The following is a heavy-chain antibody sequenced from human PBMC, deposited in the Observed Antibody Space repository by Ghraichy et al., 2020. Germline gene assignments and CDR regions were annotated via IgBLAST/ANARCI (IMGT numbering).Heavy chain of an antibody. J-gene: IGHJ4*02. CDR2: ISGSGGST. D-gene: IGHD2-15*01. V-gene: IGHV3-23*01. CDR1: GFTFSSYA. Sequence: GGSLRLSCAASGFTFSSYAMSWVRQAPGKGLEWVSAISGSGGSTYYADSVKGRFTISRDNSKNTLYLQMNSLRAEDTAVYYCAKGGRYCSGGSCYGPRGYWGQGTLVTVSS. CDR3: AKGGRYCSGGSCYGPRGY.